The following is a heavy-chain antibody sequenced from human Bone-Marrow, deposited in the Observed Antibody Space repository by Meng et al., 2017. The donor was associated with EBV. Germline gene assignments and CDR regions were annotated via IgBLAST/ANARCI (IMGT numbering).Heavy chain of an antibody. CDR3: ASRVDGTYSGFDY. Sequence: QVQLQESGPGLVXPXXXXXLTCAVSGGSISSNRWWGWVRQPPGKGLEWIGEIFHAGTGYFNPSLKSRVTILMVTSKNQVSLGLTSVTAADTAVYYCASRVDGTYSGFDYWGQGSLVTVSS. CDR2: IFHAGTG. J-gene: IGHJ4*02. D-gene: IGHD1-26*01. CDR1: GGSISSNRW. V-gene: IGHV4-4*02.